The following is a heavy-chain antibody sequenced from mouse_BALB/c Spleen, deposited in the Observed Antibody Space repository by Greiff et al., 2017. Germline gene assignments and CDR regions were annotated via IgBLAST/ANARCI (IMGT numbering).Heavy chain of an antibody. D-gene: IGHD2-1*01. Sequence: VQLQQSGAELVRPGALVKLSCTASGFTIKDYYMHWVKQRPEQGLEWIGWIDPENGNTISDPKFQGKASITADTSSNTAYLQLSNLTSEDTAVYYCARLLWSTGDYWGQGTTLTVSS. V-gene: IGHV14-1*02. CDR2: IDPENGNT. CDR3: ARLLWSTGDY. J-gene: IGHJ2*01. CDR1: GFTIKDYY.